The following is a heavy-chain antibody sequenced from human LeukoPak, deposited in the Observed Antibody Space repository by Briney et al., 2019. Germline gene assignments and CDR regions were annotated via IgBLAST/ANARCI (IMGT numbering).Heavy chain of an antibody. J-gene: IGHJ4*02. V-gene: IGHV3-30*03. D-gene: IGHD4-23*01. CDR2: ISYDGSNK. CDR1: GFTFSSYS. Sequence: GGSLRLSCAASGFTFSSYSMNWVRQAPGKGLEWVAVISYDGSNKYYADSVKGRFTISRDNSKNTLYPQMNSLRVEDTAVYYCARGRPHGNDYWGQGTLVTVSS. CDR3: ARGRPHGNDY.